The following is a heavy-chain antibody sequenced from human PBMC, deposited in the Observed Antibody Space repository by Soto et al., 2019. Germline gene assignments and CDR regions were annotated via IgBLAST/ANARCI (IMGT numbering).Heavy chain of an antibody. V-gene: IGHV5-51*01. CDR2: IYPSDSDT. J-gene: IGHJ4*02. Sequence: GESLKISCKGSRYNFATYWIGWVRQMPGKGLERMAIIYPSDSDTRYSPSFQGQVTISADKTISTTYLQWSSLKASDTAMYYCARERATGDSYFEFWGQGTLVTVSS. CDR1: RYNFATYW. CDR3: ARERATGDSYFEF. D-gene: IGHD4-17*01.